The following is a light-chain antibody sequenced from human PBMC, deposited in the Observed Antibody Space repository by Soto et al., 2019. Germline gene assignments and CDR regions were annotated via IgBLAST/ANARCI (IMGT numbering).Light chain of an antibody. CDR3: QQYNSYSW. CDR1: QSISSW. Sequence: DIQMTQSPSTLSASVGDRVTITCRASQSISSWLAWYQQKPGKAPKLLIYDASSLESGVPSRFSGSGSGTEFILTISSLQPDDFATYYCQQYNSYSWFGQGTKVDIK. CDR2: DAS. J-gene: IGKJ1*01. V-gene: IGKV1-5*01.